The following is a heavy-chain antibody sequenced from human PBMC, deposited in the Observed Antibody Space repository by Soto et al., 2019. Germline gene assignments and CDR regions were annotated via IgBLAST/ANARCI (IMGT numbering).Heavy chain of an antibody. D-gene: IGHD6-25*01. Sequence: QVQLEQSGAEVKKPGASVTVSCKTSGYTFNTYGISWVRQAPGQGLEWMGWISGYSGNSDYSQKFQGRVTKTRDTSRRSAYMELRGLTFDDTAVYYGARGDPSTYMRLPFDHWVQGTVVTVSS. CDR1: GYTFNTYG. CDR3: ARGDPSTYMRLPFDH. CDR2: ISGYSGNS. J-gene: IGHJ4*02. V-gene: IGHV1-18*04.